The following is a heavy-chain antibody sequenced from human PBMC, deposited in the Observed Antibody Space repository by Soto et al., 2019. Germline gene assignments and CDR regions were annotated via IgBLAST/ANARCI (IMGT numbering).Heavy chain of an antibody. CDR3: ATAISSPFSNFDS. V-gene: IGHV3-7*01. CDR1: GFTFSSYA. CDR2: IKEDASEE. J-gene: IGHJ4*02. Sequence: GGSLRLSCAASGFTFSSYAMSWVRQAPGMGLEWVAGIKEDASEEVYVDSVKGRFSISRDNAKNSLYLQLNSLRAEDTAVYYCATAISSPFSNFDSWGQGSLVTVSS. D-gene: IGHD2-2*01.